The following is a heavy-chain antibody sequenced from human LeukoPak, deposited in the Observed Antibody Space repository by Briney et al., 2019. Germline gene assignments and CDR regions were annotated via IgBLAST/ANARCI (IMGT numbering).Heavy chain of an antibody. J-gene: IGHJ4*02. CDR3: ARALYSSSWFLDY. D-gene: IGHD6-13*01. Sequence: PSETLSLTCAVYGGSFSGYYWSWIRQHPGKGLEWIGYIYYSGSTYYNPSLKSRVTISVDTSKNQFSLKLSSVTAADTAVYYCARALYSSSWFLDYWGQGTLVTVSS. CDR2: IYYSGST. CDR1: GGSFSGYY. V-gene: IGHV4-31*11.